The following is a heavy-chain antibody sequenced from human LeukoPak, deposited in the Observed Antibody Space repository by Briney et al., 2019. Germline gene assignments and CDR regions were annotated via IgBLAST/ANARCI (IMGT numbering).Heavy chain of an antibody. J-gene: IGHJ5*02. Sequence: GASVRVSCRASGYTFTGYSIHWLRQAPGQGLEWMGRINPNSGVTKYAQKFQGRVTMTRDTSTTTAYLELTSLGSDDTAVYYCARDSQYQLPPYNWFDPWGQGTLVTVSS. D-gene: IGHD4-11*01. V-gene: IGHV1-2*02. CDR1: GYTFTGYS. CDR3: ARDSQYQLPPYNWFDP. CDR2: INPNSGVT.